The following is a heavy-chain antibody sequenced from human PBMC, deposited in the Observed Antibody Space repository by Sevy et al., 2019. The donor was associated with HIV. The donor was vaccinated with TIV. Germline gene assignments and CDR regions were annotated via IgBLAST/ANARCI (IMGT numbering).Heavy chain of an antibody. CDR3: ARERGFGDDFWSTYYFFYMDF. V-gene: IGHV3-7*01. D-gene: IGHD3-3*01. Sequence: GGSLRLSCTVSGFTFSRYWMSWVRQAPGKGLEWVANIKQAGTEKYYVDSVKGRFTISRDNDRNSVYLQMNSLRVEDTAVYYCARERGFGDDFWSTYYFFYMDFWGKGTTVTVSS. CDR2: IKQAGTEK. J-gene: IGHJ6*03. CDR1: GFTFSRYW.